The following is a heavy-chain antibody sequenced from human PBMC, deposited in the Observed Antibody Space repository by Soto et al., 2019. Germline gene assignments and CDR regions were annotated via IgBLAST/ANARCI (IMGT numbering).Heavy chain of an antibody. J-gene: IGHJ4*02. V-gene: IGHV3-23*01. CDR1: GFTFSSYA. D-gene: IGHD4-17*01. CDR3: AKGYGVTTSWATYYFDY. Sequence: LSCAASGFTFSSYAMSWVRQAPGNGLEWVSAISGSGGSTYYADSVKGRFTISRDNTKNTLYLQMNSLRAEDTAVYYCAKGYGVTTSWATYYFDYCGQGTLVTVSS. CDR2: ISGSGGST.